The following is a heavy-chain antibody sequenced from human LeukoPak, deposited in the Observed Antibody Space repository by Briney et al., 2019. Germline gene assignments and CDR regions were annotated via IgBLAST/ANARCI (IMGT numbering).Heavy chain of an antibody. J-gene: IGHJ4*02. CDR3: AKDLTSWNY. CDR2: ISGSGENT. D-gene: IGHD2-2*01. V-gene: IGHV3-23*01. CDR1: GFTFSSYG. Sequence: PGGSLRLSCAASGFTFSSYGITWVRQAPGKGLEWVSGISGSGENTYYADSVKGRFTISRDNSKNTLYLQMNSRRAEDTALYYCAKDLTSWNYWGQGTLVTVSS.